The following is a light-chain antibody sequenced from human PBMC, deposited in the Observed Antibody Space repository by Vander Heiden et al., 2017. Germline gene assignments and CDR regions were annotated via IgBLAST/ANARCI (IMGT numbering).Light chain of an antibody. CDR2: LGS. Sequence: IVLTQSPLSLPVTPGEPSSISCRSSQSLLHSNGYNYLDWYLQKPGQSPQVLIYLGSNRASGVPDRFSGSGSGTDFTLKISRVEAEDVAVYYCMQALEAPLTFGQGTKLEIK. J-gene: IGKJ2*01. V-gene: IGKV2-28*01. CDR1: QSLLHSNGYNY. CDR3: MQALEAPLT.